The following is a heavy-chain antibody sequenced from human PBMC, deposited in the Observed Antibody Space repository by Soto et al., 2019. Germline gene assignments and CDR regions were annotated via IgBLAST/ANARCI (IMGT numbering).Heavy chain of an antibody. CDR1: GGTFSSYA. D-gene: IGHD3-9*01. CDR3: ARVGIDWLLGYYYYYYGMDV. CDR2: IIPIFGTA. V-gene: IGHV1-69*13. J-gene: IGHJ6*02. Sequence: SVKVSCKASGGTFSSYAISWVRQAPGQGLEWMGGIIPIFGTANYAQKFQGRVTITADESTSTAYMELSSLRSEDTAVYYCARVGIDWLLGYYYYYYGMDVWGQGTTVTVSS.